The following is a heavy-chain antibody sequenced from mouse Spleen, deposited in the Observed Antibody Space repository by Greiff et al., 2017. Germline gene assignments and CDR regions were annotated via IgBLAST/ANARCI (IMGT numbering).Heavy chain of an antibody. CDR2: ISSGGGNT. CDR1: GFTFSSYA. CDR3: ARQDYYGSSYDY. Sequence: DVQLVESGGGLVKLGGSLKLSCAASGFTFSSYAMSWVRQTPEKRLEWVATISSGGGNTYYPDSVKGRFTISRDNAKNTLYLQMSSLKSEDTAMYYCARQDYYGSSYDYWGQGTTLTVSS. V-gene: IGHV5-9-3*01. D-gene: IGHD1-1*01. J-gene: IGHJ2*01.